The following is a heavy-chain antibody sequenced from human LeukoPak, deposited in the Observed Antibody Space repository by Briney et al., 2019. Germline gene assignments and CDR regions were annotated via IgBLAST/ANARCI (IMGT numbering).Heavy chain of an antibody. J-gene: IGHJ4*02. V-gene: IGHV1-69*01. Sequence: SVKVSCKASGGTFSSYAISWVRQAPGQGLEWMGGIIPISGTANYAQKFQGRVTITADESTSTAYMELSSLRSEDTAVYYCASGGRGYYDSSGYYYFDYWGQGTLVTVSS. D-gene: IGHD3-22*01. CDR1: GGTFSSYA. CDR2: IIPISGTA. CDR3: ASGGRGYYDSSGYYYFDY.